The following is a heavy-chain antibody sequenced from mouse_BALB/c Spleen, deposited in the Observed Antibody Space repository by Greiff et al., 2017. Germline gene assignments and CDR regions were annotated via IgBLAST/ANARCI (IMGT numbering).Heavy chain of an antibody. V-gene: IGHV2-3*01. CDR2: IWGDGST. Sequence: VKLMESGPGLVAPSQSLSITCTASGFSLTSYGVSWVRQPPGKGLEWLGVIWGDGSTNYHSALISRLSISKDNSKSQVFLKLNRLQTDDTDTYYCANSCGNYVSWFAYWGQGTLVTVSA. CDR1: GFSLTSYG. J-gene: IGHJ3*01. D-gene: IGHD2-1*01. CDR3: ANSCGNYVSWFAY.